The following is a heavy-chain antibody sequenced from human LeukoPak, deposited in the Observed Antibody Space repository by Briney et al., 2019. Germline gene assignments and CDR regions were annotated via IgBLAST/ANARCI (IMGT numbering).Heavy chain of an antibody. CDR2: IIPILGIA. J-gene: IGHJ4*02. D-gene: IGHD3-22*01. Sequence: GASVKVSCKASGYTFTGYYMHWVRQAPGQGLEWMGWIIPILGIANYAQKFQGRVTITADKSTSTAYMELSSLRSEDTAVYYCARDRRDYYDSSAKWGQGTLVTVSS. V-gene: IGHV1-69*10. CDR1: GYTFTGYY. CDR3: ARDRRDYYDSSAK.